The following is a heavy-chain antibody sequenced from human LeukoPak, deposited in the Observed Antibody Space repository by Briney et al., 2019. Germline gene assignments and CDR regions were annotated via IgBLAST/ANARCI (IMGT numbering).Heavy chain of an antibody. J-gene: IGHJ4*02. V-gene: IGHV4-31*03. CDR1: GGSISSGGVC. D-gene: IGHD2-2*01. CDR2: ISYSGST. CDR3: ARGEVVVPAAQEYFDY. Sequence: SQTLSLTCTVSGGSISSGGVCWNWIRQHPEKGLEWIGYISYSGSTYYNPSLKSRIAISVDTSKNQFSLRLSSVTAADTAVYYCARGEVVVPAAQEYFDYWGQGTLVTVSS.